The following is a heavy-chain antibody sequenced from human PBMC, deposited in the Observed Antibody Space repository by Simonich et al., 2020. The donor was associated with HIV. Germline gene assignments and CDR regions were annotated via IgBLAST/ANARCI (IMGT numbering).Heavy chain of an antibody. CDR1: GGSFSGYY. J-gene: IGHJ6*03. V-gene: IGHV4-34*01. CDR3: ARGGGTYYGGFYYMDV. Sequence: QVHLQQWGAGLLKPSETLSLTCAVYGGSFSGYYLSWIRQPPGKGLEWIGEIKHSGSTNTNPALKSRVTISEDTTKNRFSLKLSFVTAADTAVYYCARGGGTYYGGFYYMDVWGKGTTVTVSS. CDR2: IKHSGST. D-gene: IGHD1-26*01.